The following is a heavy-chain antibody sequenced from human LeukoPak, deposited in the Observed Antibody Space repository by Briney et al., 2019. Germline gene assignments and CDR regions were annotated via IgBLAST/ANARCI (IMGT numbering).Heavy chain of an antibody. V-gene: IGHV1-18*04. CDR3: ARDHYDILSSFSSNFAYGMGL. CDR1: AYTCTTYG. J-gene: IGHJ6*04. CDR2: ISGYNDNT. Sequence: ASVKVSCKASAYTCTTYGISWVRQAPGQGLEWMGWISGYNDNTKSAEKFQGRVTMTTDTSTNTAYMELRSLRSDDTAVYYCARDHYDILSSFSSNFAYGMGLWGKGTAVIVSS. D-gene: IGHD3-9*01.